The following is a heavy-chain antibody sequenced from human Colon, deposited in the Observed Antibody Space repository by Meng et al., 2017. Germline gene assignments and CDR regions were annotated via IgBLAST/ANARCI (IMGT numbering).Heavy chain of an antibody. CDR2: IYPGDSDT. CDR1: GYSFTSYW. Sequence: GESLKISCKGSGYSFTSYWIGWVRQIPGKGLEWMGIIYPGDSDTRYSPSFQGQVTISADKSISTAYLQWSSLKASDTAMYYCARRRGGYSSSWYYFDYWGQGTLVTVSS. V-gene: IGHV5-51*01. J-gene: IGHJ4*02. CDR3: ARRRGGYSSSWYYFDY. D-gene: IGHD6-13*01.